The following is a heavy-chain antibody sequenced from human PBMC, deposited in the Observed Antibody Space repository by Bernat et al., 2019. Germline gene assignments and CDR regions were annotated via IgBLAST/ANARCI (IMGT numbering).Heavy chain of an antibody. J-gene: IGHJ4*02. CDR2: ISGSGDTT. Sequence: EVQLLESGGGLVQPGGSLRLSCAASGFTFSSYAMSWVRQAPGKGLEWLSAISGSGDTTHYADAVKGRFTISRDNAKNTLYLQMNSLRAEDTAVYYCAKATGIAVAGIFDYWGQGTLVTVSS. CDR1: GFTFSSYA. V-gene: IGHV3-23*01. D-gene: IGHD6-19*01. CDR3: AKATGIAVAGIFDY.